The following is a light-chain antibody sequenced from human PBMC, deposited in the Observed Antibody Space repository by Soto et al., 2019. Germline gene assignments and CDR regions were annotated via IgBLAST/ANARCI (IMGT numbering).Light chain of an antibody. Sequence: PGERATLSCRDSQSVSTSYLAWYQQKPGQSPRLLISGASSRAAGIPDRFSASGSGTDFTLTIRRLEPEDFAVYYCQKYGSSPWTFGQGTKVDIK. CDR1: QSVSTSY. CDR2: GAS. CDR3: QKYGSSPWT. V-gene: IGKV3-20*01. J-gene: IGKJ1*01.